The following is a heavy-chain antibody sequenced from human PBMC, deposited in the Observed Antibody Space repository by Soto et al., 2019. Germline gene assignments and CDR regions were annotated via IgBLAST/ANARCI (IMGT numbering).Heavy chain of an antibody. V-gene: IGHV5-10-1*01. CDR1: GYSFTSYW. CDR2: IDPSDSYT. Sequence: GESLKISCKGSGYSFTSYWISWVRQMPGKGLEWMGRIDPSDSYTNYSPSFQGHVTISADKSISTAYLQWSSLKASDTAMYYCAGGGVRGVITRTRDYYGMDVWGQRTTVTFSS. CDR3: AGGGVRGVITRTRDYYGMDV. J-gene: IGHJ6*02. D-gene: IGHD3-10*01.